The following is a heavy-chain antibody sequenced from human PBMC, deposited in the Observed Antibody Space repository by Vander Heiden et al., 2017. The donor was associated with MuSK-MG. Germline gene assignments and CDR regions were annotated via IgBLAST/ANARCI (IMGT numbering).Heavy chain of an antibody. D-gene: IGHD3-10*01. Sequence: EVQLVESGGGLVKPGGSLRPPCAASGFTFSSYSMNWVRQAPGKGLEWVSSISSSSSYIYYADSVKGRFTISRDNAKNSLYLQMNSLRAEDTAVYYCARDPYYGSGSYYIDFDYWGQGTLVTVSS. CDR3: ARDPYYGSGSYYIDFDY. CDR1: GFTFSSYS. CDR2: ISSSSSYI. J-gene: IGHJ4*02. V-gene: IGHV3-21*01.